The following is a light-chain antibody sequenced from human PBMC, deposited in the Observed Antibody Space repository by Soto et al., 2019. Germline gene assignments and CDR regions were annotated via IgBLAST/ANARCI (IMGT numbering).Light chain of an antibody. CDR3: QQYNSYSPWT. Sequence: DIQMTQSPSTLSASVGDRVTITFRASQSISSWLAWYQQKPGKAPKLLIYDASSLESGVPSRFSGSGSGTEFTLTISSLQPDDFETYYCQQYNSYSPWTFGQGTKVEIK. CDR1: QSISSW. J-gene: IGKJ1*01. V-gene: IGKV1-5*01. CDR2: DAS.